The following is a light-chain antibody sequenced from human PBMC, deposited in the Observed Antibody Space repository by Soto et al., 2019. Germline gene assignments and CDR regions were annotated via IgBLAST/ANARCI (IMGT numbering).Light chain of an antibody. CDR1: QGISSY. CDR2: AAS. Sequence: AIRMTQSPSSLSASTGDRVTITCRASQGISSYLAWYQQKPGKAHKLLIYAASTLQSGVPSRFSGSGSGTDFTLTISCLQSEDFATYYCQQYYSYPPITFGQGTRLEIK. J-gene: IGKJ5*01. V-gene: IGKV1-8*01. CDR3: QQYYSYPPIT.